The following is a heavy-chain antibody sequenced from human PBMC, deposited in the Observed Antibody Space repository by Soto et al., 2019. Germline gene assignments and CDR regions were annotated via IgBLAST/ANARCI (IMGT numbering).Heavy chain of an antibody. J-gene: IGHJ6*02. V-gene: IGHV6-1*01. CDR1: GDSVSSNSAA. Sequence: PSQSLSLTCAISGDSVSSNSAAWNWIRQSPSRGLEWLGRTYYRSKWYNDYAVSVKSRITINPDTSKNQFSLQLNSVTPEDTAVYYCASSPEDILVVPAANRVLGGMDVWGQGTTVTVSS. CDR3: ASSPEDILVVPAANRVLGGMDV. CDR2: TYYRSKWYN. D-gene: IGHD2-2*01.